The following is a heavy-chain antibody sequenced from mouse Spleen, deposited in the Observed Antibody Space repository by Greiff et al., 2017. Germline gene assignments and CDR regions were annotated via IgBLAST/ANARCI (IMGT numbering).Heavy chain of an antibody. D-gene: IGHD2-4*01. CDR3: ARSITTRNAMDY. CDR2: IYPGSGST. J-gene: IGHJ4*01. V-gene: IGHV1-55*01. Sequence: QVQLQQPGAELVKPGASVKMSCKASGYTFTSYWITWVKQRPGQGLEWIGDIYPGSGSTNYNEKFKGKATLTADKSSSTAYMQLSSLTSEDSAVYFCARSITTRNAMDYWGQGTSVTVSS. CDR1: GYTFTSYW.